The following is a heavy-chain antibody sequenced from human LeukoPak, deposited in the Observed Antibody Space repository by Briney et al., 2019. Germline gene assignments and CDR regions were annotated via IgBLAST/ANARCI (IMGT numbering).Heavy chain of an antibody. CDR2: TYYRSKRYN. CDR3: ARDPAYSSDWTKNAFDI. CDR1: GDSVSSNSAT. D-gene: IGHD6-19*01. J-gene: IGHJ3*02. Sequence: SQTLSLTCVLSGDSVSSNSATWNWIRQSPSRGLEWLGRTYYRSKRYNDFVVSMKSRITINPDTSKNQFSLQLNSVSPEYTAVYYCARDPAYSSDWTKNAFDIWGQGTEVTVSS. V-gene: IGHV6-1*01.